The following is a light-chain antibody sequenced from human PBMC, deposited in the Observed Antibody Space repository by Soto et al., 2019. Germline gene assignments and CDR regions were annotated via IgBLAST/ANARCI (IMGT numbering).Light chain of an antibody. CDR1: SSDVDDYRY. CDR3: CSYVTTPEI. J-gene: IGLJ1*01. V-gene: IGLV2-11*01. CDR2: DGT. Sequence: QSALAQPRSVSGSPGQLLTISCTGTSSDVDDYRYVSWYQQYPGKAPKLVIYDGTKRPSGVPDRFSGSNSGNTASLTISGLQAEDEADYYCCSYVTTPEIFXTGTKGTVL.